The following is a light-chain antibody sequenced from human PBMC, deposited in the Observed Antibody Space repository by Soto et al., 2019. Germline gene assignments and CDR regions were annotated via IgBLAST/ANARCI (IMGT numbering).Light chain of an antibody. CDR2: DAS. CDR1: QSVNNN. J-gene: IGKJ5*01. V-gene: IGKV3-20*01. CDR3: QQYGNSPIT. Sequence: ETLMTQSPATLSVSPGERATLSCRASQSVNNNLAWYQQRPGQAPRLLIYDASCRATGIPDRFSGSGSGTDFTLTISRLEPEDFAVYYCQQYGNSPITFGQGTRLEIK.